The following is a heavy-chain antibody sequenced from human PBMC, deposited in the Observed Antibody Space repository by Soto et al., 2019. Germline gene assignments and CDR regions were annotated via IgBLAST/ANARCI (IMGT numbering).Heavy chain of an antibody. CDR3: AKDGGDEWELLTFDY. D-gene: IGHD1-26*01. CDR1: GFTFSSYG. CDR2: ISYDGSNK. Sequence: GGSLRLSCAASGFTFSSYGMHWVRQAPGKGLEWVAVISYDGSNKYYADSVKGRFTISRDNSKNTLYLQMNSLRAEDTAVYYCAKDGGDEWELLTFDYWGQGTLVTVSS. V-gene: IGHV3-30*18. J-gene: IGHJ4*02.